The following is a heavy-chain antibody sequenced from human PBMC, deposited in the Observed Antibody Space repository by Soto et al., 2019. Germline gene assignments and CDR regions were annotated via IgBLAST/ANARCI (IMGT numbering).Heavy chain of an antibody. CDR3: ARGPGSLRP. J-gene: IGHJ5*02. CDR1: GDSVSSNSAA. D-gene: IGHD1-1*01. Sequence: QTLSLTCAISGDSVSSNSAAWNWIRLSPSRGLEWLGRTYYRSKWYSTYAISVKSRISISPDTSKNQFSLQLNSVTPDDTAVYYCARGPGSLRPWGQGTLVTVSS. CDR2: TYYRSKWYS. V-gene: IGHV6-1*01.